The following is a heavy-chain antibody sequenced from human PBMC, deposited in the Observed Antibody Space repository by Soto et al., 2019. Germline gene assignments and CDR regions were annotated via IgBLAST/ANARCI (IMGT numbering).Heavy chain of an antibody. Sequence: SGPTLVNPTQTLTLTCTFSGFSLASSGMCVSWIRQPPGEALEWLAFICWDDDKYYSTSLKTRLTISKDTSKNQVVLTMTNVDPVDTATYYCARTSGWYPEHYSDFWGQGTLVTVSS. J-gene: IGHJ4*02. V-gene: IGHV2-70*01. CDR2: ICWDDDK. CDR3: ARTSGWYPEHYSDF. D-gene: IGHD6-19*01. CDR1: GFSLASSGMC.